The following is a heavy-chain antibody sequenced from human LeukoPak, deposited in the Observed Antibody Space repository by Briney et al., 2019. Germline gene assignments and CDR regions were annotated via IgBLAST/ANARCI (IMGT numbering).Heavy chain of an antibody. CDR2: VDPEDGET. Sequence: ASVTVSCKVSGYTLTELSMHWVRQAPGKGLEWMGGVDPEDGETIYAQKFQGRVTMTEDTSTDTAYMELNSLRSEDTAVYYCATDRAPYYYDSSGYYYYHYWGQGTLVTVSS. J-gene: IGHJ4*02. D-gene: IGHD3-22*01. CDR1: GYTLTELS. CDR3: ATDRAPYYYDSSGYYYYHY. V-gene: IGHV1-24*01.